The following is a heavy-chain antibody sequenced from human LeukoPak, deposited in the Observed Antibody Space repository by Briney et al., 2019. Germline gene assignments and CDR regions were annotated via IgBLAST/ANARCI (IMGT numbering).Heavy chain of an antibody. CDR2: IRSKANSYAT. CDR1: GFTFSGSA. J-gene: IGHJ6*03. D-gene: IGHD4-17*01. Sequence: PGGSLRLSCAASGFTFSGSAMHWVRQASGKGLEWVGRIRSKANSYATAYAASVKGRFTISRDDSKNTAYLQMNSLKTEDTAVYYCTRVGVDYGDYLRFNYYYYYMDVWGKGTTVTVSS. CDR3: TRVGVDYGDYLRFNYYYYYMDV. V-gene: IGHV3-73*01.